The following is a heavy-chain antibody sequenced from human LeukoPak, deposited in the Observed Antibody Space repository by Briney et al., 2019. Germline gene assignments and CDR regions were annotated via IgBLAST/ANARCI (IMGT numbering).Heavy chain of an antibody. Sequence: ASVKVSCKASGYTFTSYDINWVRQATGQGLEWMGWMNPNSGNTGYAQKFQGRVTMTRNTSISTAYMELSSLRSEDTAVYYCARGRVIVVVTARYYYYGMDVWGQGTTVTVSS. J-gene: IGHJ6*02. D-gene: IGHD2-21*02. CDR1: GYTFTSYD. V-gene: IGHV1-8*01. CDR2: MNPNSGNT. CDR3: ARGRVIVVVTARYYYYGMDV.